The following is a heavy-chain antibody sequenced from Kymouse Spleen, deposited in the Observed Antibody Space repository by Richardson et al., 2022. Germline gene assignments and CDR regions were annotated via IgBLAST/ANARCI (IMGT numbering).Heavy chain of an antibody. D-gene: IGHD3-9*01. J-gene: IGHJ6*02. CDR1: GFTFSNAW. V-gene: IGHV3-15*01. CDR3: TTAPPLRYFDWLCMDV. CDR2: IKSKTDGGTT. Sequence: EVQLVESGGGLVKPGGSLRLSCAASGFTFSNAWMSWVRQAPGKGLEWVGRIKSKTDGGTTDYAAPVKGRFTISRDDSKNTLYLQMNSLKTEDTAVYYCTTAPPLRYFDWLCMDVWGQGTTVTVSS.